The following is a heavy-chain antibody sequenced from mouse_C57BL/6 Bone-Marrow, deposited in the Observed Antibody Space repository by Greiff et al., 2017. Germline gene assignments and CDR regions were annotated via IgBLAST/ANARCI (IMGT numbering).Heavy chain of an antibody. CDR3: ARARTRGWFSY. CDR1: GYTFTSYW. Sequence: VKLQESGAELVKPGASVKLSCKASGYTFTSYWMHWVKQRPGQGLEWIGMIHPNSGSTNYNEKFKSKATLTVDKSSSTAYMQLSSLTSEDSAVYYCARARTRGWFSYWGQGTLVTVSA. V-gene: IGHV1-64*01. CDR2: IHPNSGST. J-gene: IGHJ3*01.